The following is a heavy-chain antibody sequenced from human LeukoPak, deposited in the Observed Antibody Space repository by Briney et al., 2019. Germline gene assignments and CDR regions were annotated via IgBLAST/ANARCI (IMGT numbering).Heavy chain of an antibody. D-gene: IGHD6-13*01. Sequence: SETLSLTCTVSGGSVSSYFWSWIRQPPGKGLEWIGYIYYSGSTNYNPSFKSRVTISLDTSNYQFSLRLGSVTAADTALYYCARILPTAGTGAFDIWGQGTMITVSS. V-gene: IGHV4-59*02. CDR1: GGSVSSYF. CDR3: ARILPTAGTGAFDI. CDR2: IYYSGST. J-gene: IGHJ3*02.